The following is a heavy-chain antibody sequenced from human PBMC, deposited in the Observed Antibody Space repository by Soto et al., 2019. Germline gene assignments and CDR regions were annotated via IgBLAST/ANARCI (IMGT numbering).Heavy chain of an antibody. CDR2: IWYDGSNK. CDR1: GFTFSSYG. D-gene: IGHD2-15*01. Sequence: QVQLVESGGGVAQPGRSLRLSCAASGFTFSSYGMHWVRQAPGKGLEWVAVIWYDGSNKYYADSVKGRFTISRDNSKNTLYLQMNSLRAEDMAVYYCATYCSGGSCYHTVTTRGFDYWGQGTLVTVSS. CDR3: ATYCSGGSCYHTVTTRGFDY. J-gene: IGHJ4*02. V-gene: IGHV3-33*01.